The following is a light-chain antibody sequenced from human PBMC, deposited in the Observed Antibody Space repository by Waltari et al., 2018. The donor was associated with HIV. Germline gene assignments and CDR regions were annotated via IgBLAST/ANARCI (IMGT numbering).Light chain of an antibody. CDR2: GAS. J-gene: IGKJ2*01. CDR3: QKNNNLYT. Sequence: EIVMTQSPATLSVSPGEGATLSCRASQSVGTYLAWYQQKPGQAPRLLIFGASTRATGITARVRGSGSGTEFTFTSVSPQAEDFAVYYCQKNNNLYTFGQGTKVEIK. CDR1: QSVGTY. V-gene: IGKV3-15*01.